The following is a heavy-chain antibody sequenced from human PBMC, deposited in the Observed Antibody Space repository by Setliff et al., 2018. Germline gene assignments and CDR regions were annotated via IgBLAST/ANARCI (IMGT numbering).Heavy chain of an antibody. V-gene: IGHV1-2*02. CDR2: ISPHTGVA. CDR3: ARGTDYHGSGSYWAKNV. D-gene: IGHD3-10*01. CDR1: GYPLTAYY. J-gene: IGHJ6*04. Sequence: ASVKVSCKASGYPLTAYYIHWVRQAPGQGLEWMGWISPHTGVANYAQKFQGRVTMTRDTSITTVYMDLSSLKSDDTAVYYCARGTDYHGSGSYWAKNVWGNGPTVTVSS.